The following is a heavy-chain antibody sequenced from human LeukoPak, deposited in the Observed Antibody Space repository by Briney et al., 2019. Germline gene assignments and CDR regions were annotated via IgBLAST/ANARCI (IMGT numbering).Heavy chain of an antibody. CDR3: ATRLDTAMVTTPYFDY. Sequence: GGSLRLSCAASGFTFSSYAMSWVRQAPGKGLEWVSAISGSGGSTYYADSVKGRFTISRDNSKNTLYLQMNSLRAEDTAVYYCATRLDTAMVTTPYFDYWGQGTLVTVSS. CDR1: GFTFSSYA. D-gene: IGHD5-18*01. V-gene: IGHV3-23*01. J-gene: IGHJ4*02. CDR2: ISGSGGST.